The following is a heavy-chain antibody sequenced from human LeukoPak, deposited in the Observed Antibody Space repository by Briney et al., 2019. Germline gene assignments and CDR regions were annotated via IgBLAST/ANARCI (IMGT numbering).Heavy chain of an antibody. CDR2: MNPNSGNT. D-gene: IGHD3-22*01. CDR1: GYTFTSYD. Sequence: GASVKVSCKASGYTFTSYDINWVRQATGQGLEWMGWMNPNSGNTGYAQKFQGRVTITRNTSISTAYMELSSLRSEDTAVYYCARDRLTYYYDSSGSDAFDIWGQGTMVTVSS. V-gene: IGHV1-8*01. J-gene: IGHJ3*02. CDR3: ARDRLTYYYDSSGSDAFDI.